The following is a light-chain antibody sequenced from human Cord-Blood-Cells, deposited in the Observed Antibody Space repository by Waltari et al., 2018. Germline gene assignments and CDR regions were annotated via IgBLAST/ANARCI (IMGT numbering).Light chain of an antibody. CDR3: SSYTSSSTHYV. J-gene: IGLJ1*01. CDR2: DVS. CDR1: SSDVGGYNY. V-gene: IGLV2-14*01. Sequence: QSALTQPASVSGSPGQSITISCTGTSSDVGGYNYVSWYQQHPGKAPRLMIYDVSKRPSGVSNRFSGSKSGNTASLTSSGLQAEDEADYYCSSYTSSSTHYVFGTGTKVTVL.